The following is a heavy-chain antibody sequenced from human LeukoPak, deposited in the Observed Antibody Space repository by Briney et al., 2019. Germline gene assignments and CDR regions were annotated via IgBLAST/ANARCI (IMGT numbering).Heavy chain of an antibody. V-gene: IGHV4-59*01. CDR3: AKSRGLGNYFDS. CDR1: GGSISSYY. Sequence: SETLSLTCTVSGGSISSYYWSWIRQPPGKGLEWIGYISSSGSTNYSPSLKNRVTISIDTSKSQFSLRLSSVTAAGTAVYYCAKSRGLGNYFDSWGQGTLVTASS. CDR2: ISSSGST. D-gene: IGHD3-16*01. J-gene: IGHJ4*02.